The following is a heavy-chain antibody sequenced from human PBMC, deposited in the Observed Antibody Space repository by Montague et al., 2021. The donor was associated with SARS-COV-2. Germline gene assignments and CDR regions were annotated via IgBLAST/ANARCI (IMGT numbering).Heavy chain of an antibody. D-gene: IGHD6-19*01. J-gene: IGHJ3*02. CDR2: IDHSGST. CDR3: AKVAGSHDTFDI. CDR1: GYSISTGYY. V-gene: IGHV4-38-2*02. Sequence: SETLSLTCTVSGYSISTGYYWGWIRQPPGKGLEWIGTIDHSGSTYFNPSLTSRVTISVDTSKNQFSLNLSSVTAADTAVYYCAKVAGSHDTFDIWGRGTMVTFSS.